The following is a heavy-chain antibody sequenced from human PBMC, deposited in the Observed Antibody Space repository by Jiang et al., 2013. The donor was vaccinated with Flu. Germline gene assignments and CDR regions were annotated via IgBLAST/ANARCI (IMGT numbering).Heavy chain of an antibody. CDR2: ISWNSGSI. Sequence: VQLVESGGGLVQPGRSLRLSCAASGFTFDDYAMHWVRQAPGKGLEWVSGISWNSGSIGYADSVKGRFTISRDNAKNSLYLQMNSLRAEDTALYYCAKDAGTGIAVALMFWGQGTLVTVSS. CDR1: GFTFDDYA. V-gene: IGHV3-9*01. D-gene: IGHD6-19*01. J-gene: IGHJ4*02. CDR3: AKDAGTGIAVALMF.